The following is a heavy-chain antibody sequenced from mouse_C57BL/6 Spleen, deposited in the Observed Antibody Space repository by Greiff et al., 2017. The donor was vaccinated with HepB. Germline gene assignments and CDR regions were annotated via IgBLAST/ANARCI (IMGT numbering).Heavy chain of an antibody. CDR2: INYDGSST. J-gene: IGHJ2*01. V-gene: IGHV5-16*01. D-gene: IGHD2-1*01. CDR3: AREGNYDYFDY. Sequence: DVHLVESEGGLVQPGSSMKLSCTASGFTFSDYYMAWVRQVPEKGLEWVANINYDGSSTYYLDSLKSRFIISRDNAKNILYLQMSSLKSEDTATYYCAREGNYDYFDYWGQGTTLTVSS. CDR1: GFTFSDYY.